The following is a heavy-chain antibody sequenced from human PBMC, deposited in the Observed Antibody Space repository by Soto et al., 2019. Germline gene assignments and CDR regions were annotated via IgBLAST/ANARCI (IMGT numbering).Heavy chain of an antibody. CDR1: GYTFTSYY. CDR3: ARERGYDSSGYCFDY. J-gene: IGHJ4*02. CDR2: INPSGGST. D-gene: IGHD3-22*01. V-gene: IGHV1-46*01. Sequence: QVQLVQSGAEVKKPGASVKVSCKASGYTFTSYYMHWVRQAPGQGLEWMGIINPSGGSTSYAQKFRGYCTRTGETYTSTVYMELSRLSSEDTAVYYCARERGYDSSGYCFDYWGQGTLVTVSS.